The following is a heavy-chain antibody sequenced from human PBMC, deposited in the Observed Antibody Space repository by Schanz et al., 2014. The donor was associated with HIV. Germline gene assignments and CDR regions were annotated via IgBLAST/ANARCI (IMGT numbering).Heavy chain of an antibody. CDR1: GFTFNNYG. D-gene: IGHD3-10*01. V-gene: IGHV3-21*01. CDR2: ISSNTNYI. Sequence: VQLVESGGGVVQPGKSLRLSCAASGFTFNNYGVNWVRQAPGKGLEWISSISSNTNYINYADSVKGRFTISRDNAKNSLYLQMNSLRFADTAVYYCAKEWYYGSGSMDYGLDVWGLGTTVTVSS. CDR3: AKEWYYGSGSMDYGLDV. J-gene: IGHJ6*02.